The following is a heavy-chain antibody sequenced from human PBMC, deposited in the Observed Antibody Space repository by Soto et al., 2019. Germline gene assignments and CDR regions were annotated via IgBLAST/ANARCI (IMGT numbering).Heavy chain of an antibody. D-gene: IGHD2-15*01. Sequence: ASVKVSCKASGYTFTSYDFNWVRQATGQGLEWMGWMSPNSANTGYAQKFQGRVTMTRNTSITTAYMELSSLRSEDTAVYYCARSKSVVPATNYYYYGMDVGGQGTTVTVSS. CDR3: ARSKSVVPATNYYYYGMDV. V-gene: IGHV1-8*01. J-gene: IGHJ6*02. CDR1: GYTFTSYD. CDR2: MSPNSANT.